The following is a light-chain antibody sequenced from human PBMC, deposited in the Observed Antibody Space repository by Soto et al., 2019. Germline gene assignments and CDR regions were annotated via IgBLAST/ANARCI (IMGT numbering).Light chain of an antibody. CDR1: QGVSSY. CDR2: AAS. CDR3: QQRNRCPPT. J-gene: IGKJ4*01. V-gene: IGKV1-9*01. Sequence: DIQLTQSPSSLSLSLGGRVTITCRASQGVSSYLGWYQQKPGKAPKLLIYAASNLATGVPARFSGSGSGTDFTLTISSLQPEDFAAYYCQQRNRCPPTFGGGTKVEIK.